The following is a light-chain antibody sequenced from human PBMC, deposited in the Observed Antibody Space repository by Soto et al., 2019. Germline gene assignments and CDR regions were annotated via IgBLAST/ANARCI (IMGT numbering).Light chain of an antibody. CDR2: DAS. J-gene: IGKJ4*01. CDR1: QSVSSY. Sequence: EIVLTQSPATLYLSPGERATLSCRASQSVSSYLAWNQQKPGQAPMLLIYDASNRATGIPARFSGSGSGTDFTLTISSLEPEDFGVYYCQQRSNWPLTFGGGTKVEIK. V-gene: IGKV3-11*01. CDR3: QQRSNWPLT.